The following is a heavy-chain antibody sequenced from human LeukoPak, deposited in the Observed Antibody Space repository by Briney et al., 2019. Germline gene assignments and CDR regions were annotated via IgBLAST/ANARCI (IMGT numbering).Heavy chain of an antibody. CDR1: GFTFSSYG. Sequence: GGTLRLSCAASGFTFSSYGMNWVRQAPGKGLEWVSYISSSAVYKYYADSVKGRFTISRDNGKNSLYLQMNSLRAEDTAMYYCARETGGSNWFDPWGQGTLVTVSS. J-gene: IGHJ5*02. CDR3: ARETGGSNWFDP. V-gene: IGHV3-21*05. CDR2: ISSSAVYK. D-gene: IGHD7-27*01.